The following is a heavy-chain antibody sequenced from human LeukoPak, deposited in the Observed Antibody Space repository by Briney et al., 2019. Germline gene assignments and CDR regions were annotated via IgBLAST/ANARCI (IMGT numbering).Heavy chain of an antibody. J-gene: IGHJ4*02. CDR2: INWNGGST. CDR3: ARVSTIFGVSGGFDY. V-gene: IGHV3-20*04. D-gene: IGHD3-3*01. Sequence: PGGSLRLSCAASGFTFDDYGMSWVRQAPGKGLEWVSGINWNGGSTGYADSVKGRFTISRDNAKNSLSLQMNSLRAEDTALYYCARVSTIFGVSGGFDYWGQGTLVTVSS. CDR1: GFTFDDYG.